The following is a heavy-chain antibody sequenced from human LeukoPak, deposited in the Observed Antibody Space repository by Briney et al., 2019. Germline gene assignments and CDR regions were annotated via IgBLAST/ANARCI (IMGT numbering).Heavy chain of an antibody. CDR2: ISGSGGST. CDR1: GFAFSNYS. J-gene: IGHJ4*02. D-gene: IGHD5-18*01. Sequence: GGSLRLSCAASGFAFSNYSMNWVRQAPGKGLEWVSAISGSGGSTYYADFVKGRFTISRGNSKNTLYLQMNSLRAEDTAVYYCAKGYSYEVVYYFDYWGQGTLVTVSS. CDR3: AKGYSYEVVYYFDY. V-gene: IGHV3-23*01.